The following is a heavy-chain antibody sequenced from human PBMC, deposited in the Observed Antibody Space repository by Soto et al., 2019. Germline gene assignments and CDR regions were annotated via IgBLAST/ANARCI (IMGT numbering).Heavy chain of an antibody. J-gene: IGHJ6*02. CDR2: IYYSGST. CDR3: ARDPPAVPAARDHYHYGMDV. Sequence: SSETLSLTCTVSGGSVSSGSYYWSWIRQPPGKGLEWIGYIYYSGSTNYNPSLKSRVTISGDTSTNQFSMMLSSVTAADPAVYYSARDPPAVPAARDHYHYGMDVWRQGPTVTVSS. D-gene: IGHD2-2*01. V-gene: IGHV4-61*01. CDR1: GGSVSSGSYY.